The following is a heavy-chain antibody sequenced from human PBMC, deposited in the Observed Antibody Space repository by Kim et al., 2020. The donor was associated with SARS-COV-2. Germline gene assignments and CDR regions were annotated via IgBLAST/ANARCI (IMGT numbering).Heavy chain of an antibody. CDR2: IYSGGST. Sequence: GGSLRPSCAASGFTVSSNYMSWVRQAPGKGLEWVSVIYSGGSTYYADSVKGRFTISRDNSKNTLYLQMNSLRAEDTAVYYCARVTTGSLVYYYYGMDVWGQGTTVTVSS. V-gene: IGHV3-66*01. J-gene: IGHJ6*02. CDR3: ARVTTGSLVYYYYGMDV. D-gene: IGHD4-17*01. CDR1: GFTVSSNY.